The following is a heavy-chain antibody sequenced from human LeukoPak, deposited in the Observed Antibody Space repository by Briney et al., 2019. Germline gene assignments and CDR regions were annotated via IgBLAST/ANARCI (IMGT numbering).Heavy chain of an antibody. Sequence: GGSLRLSCASSGFTFSSYGMYWVRQAPGKGLEWVAVISYDGNNKYYADSVKGRFTISRDNSKNTLYLQMNSLRAEDTAVYYCAKDRRSYGSGSGYYGMDVWGQGTTVTVSS. D-gene: IGHD3-10*01. J-gene: IGHJ6*02. CDR1: GFTFSSYG. CDR3: AKDRRSYGSGSGYYGMDV. V-gene: IGHV3-30*18. CDR2: ISYDGNNK.